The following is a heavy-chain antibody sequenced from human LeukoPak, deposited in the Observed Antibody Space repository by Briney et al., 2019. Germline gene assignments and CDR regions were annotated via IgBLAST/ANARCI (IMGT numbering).Heavy chain of an antibody. CDR3: AREFEVGYYGSGGYRYGMDV. CDR1: GGTFSSYT. CDR2: IIPILGIA. J-gene: IGHJ6*02. Sequence: SLKGSCKASGGTFSSYTISWVRQAPGQGLEWMGRIIPILGIANYAQKFQGRVTITADKSTSTAYMELSSLRSEDTAVYYCAREFEVGYYGSGGYRYGMDVWGQGTTVTVSS. D-gene: IGHD3-10*01. V-gene: IGHV1-69*04.